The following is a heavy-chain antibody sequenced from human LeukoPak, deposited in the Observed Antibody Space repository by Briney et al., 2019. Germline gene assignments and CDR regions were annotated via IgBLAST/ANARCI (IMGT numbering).Heavy chain of an antibody. D-gene: IGHD1-26*01. CDR1: GGSISSYY. Sequence: PSETLSPTCTVSGGSISSYYWSWIRQPPGKGLEWIGYIYYSGSTNYNPSLKSRVTISVDTSKTQFSLKLSSVNAADTAVYYCAAGGSGSYPDAFDIWGQGTMVTVXS. CDR3: AAGGSGSYPDAFDI. V-gene: IGHV4-59*01. J-gene: IGHJ3*02. CDR2: IYYSGST.